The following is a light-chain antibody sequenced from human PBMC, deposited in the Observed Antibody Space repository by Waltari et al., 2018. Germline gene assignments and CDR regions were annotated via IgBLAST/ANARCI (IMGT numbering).Light chain of an antibody. CDR3: QQYYSRRT. CDR2: WAS. Sequence: DIVMTQSPEFLAVSLGERATINCKSSQSVLYNSNDKNYLAWYQQKPGQPPKLLIYWASTRQSGVPDRFSGIGSGTDFTLTINSLQAEDVAVYYCQQYYSRRTFGRGTRVEIK. CDR1: QSVLYNSNDKNY. V-gene: IGKV4-1*01. J-gene: IGKJ1*01.